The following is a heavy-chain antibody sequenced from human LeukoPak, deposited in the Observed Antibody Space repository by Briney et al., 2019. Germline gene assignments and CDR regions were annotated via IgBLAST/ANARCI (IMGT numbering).Heavy chain of an antibody. CDR1: GFTFSSYG. J-gene: IGHJ4*02. V-gene: IGHV3-33*01. CDR3: ARVEKYFDWLLYDY. D-gene: IGHD3-9*01. CDR2: IWYDGSNK. Sequence: GGSLRLSCAASGFTFSSYGMHWVRQAPGKGLEWVAVIWYDGSNKYYADSVKGRFTISRDNSKNTLYLQMNSLRAEDTAVYYCARVEKYFDWLLYDYWGQGTLVTVSS.